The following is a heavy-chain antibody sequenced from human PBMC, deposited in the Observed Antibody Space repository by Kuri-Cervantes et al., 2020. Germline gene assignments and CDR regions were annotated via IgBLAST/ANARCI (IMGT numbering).Heavy chain of an antibody. CDR1: GFTFSSYG. D-gene: IGHD6-19*01. Sequence: GESLKISCAASGFTFSSYGMHWVRQAPGKGLEWVAFIRYDGSSMYYADSVKGRFTISRDNSKNTLYLQMNSLRAEDTALYYCAKDPLAVASTGAWFDPWGQGTLVTVSS. V-gene: IGHV3-30*02. CDR2: IRYDGSSM. J-gene: IGHJ5*02. CDR3: AKDPLAVASTGAWFDP.